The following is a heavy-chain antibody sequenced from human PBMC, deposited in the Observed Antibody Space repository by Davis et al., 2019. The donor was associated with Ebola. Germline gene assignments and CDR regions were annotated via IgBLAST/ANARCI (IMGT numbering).Heavy chain of an antibody. CDR2: IKQDGSEK. Sequence: GESLKISCAASGFTFSSYWMSWVRQAPGKGLKWVANIKQDGSEKYYVDSVKGRFTISRDNAKNSLYLQMNSLRAEDTAVYYCARVRVQGDYYGMDVWGQGTTVTVSS. D-gene: IGHD1-1*01. CDR3: ARVRVQGDYYGMDV. CDR1: GFTFSSYW. J-gene: IGHJ6*02. V-gene: IGHV3-7*01.